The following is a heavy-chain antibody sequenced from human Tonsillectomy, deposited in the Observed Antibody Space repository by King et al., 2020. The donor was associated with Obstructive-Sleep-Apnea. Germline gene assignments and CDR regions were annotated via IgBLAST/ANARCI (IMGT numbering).Heavy chain of an antibody. CDR1: GFTFSSYA. CDR2: ISYDGGNK. CDR3: ARDPGVSAAGILGYYFDY. V-gene: IGHV3-30*04. Sequence: VQLVESGGGVVQPGRSLRLSCAASGFTFSSYAMHWVRQAPGKGLEWVAVISYDGGNKYYADSVKGRFTISRDNSKNTLYLQMNSLRAEDTAVYYCARDPGVSAAGILGYYFDYWGQGTLVTVSS. D-gene: IGHD6-13*01. J-gene: IGHJ4*02.